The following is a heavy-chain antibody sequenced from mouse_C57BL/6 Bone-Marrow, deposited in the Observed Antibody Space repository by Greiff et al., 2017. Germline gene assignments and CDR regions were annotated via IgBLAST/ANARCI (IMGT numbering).Heavy chain of an antibody. CDR1: GYTFTSYW. J-gene: IGHJ4*01. CDR3: ARSLLRYHYYAMDY. Sequence: VQLQQSGAELVRPGSSVKLSCKASGYTFTSYWLDWVKQRPGQGLEWIGNIYPSDSETHYNQKFKDKATLTVDKSSSTAYMQLSSLTSEDSAVYYCARSLLRYHYYAMDYWGQGTSGTVSS. CDR2: IYPSDSET. D-gene: IGHD1-1*01. V-gene: IGHV1-61*01.